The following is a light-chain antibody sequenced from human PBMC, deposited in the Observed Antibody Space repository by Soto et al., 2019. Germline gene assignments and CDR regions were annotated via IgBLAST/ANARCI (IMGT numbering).Light chain of an antibody. Sequence: EIVIPQAPATLYVSPGERATLSSRASQSFSNNLAWYQKKPGQAPRLLIYGSSTRATGITARFSGSGSATEFTLTISCPQSEEFSFYYCQQYNNWWTFGHGTRVESK. V-gene: IGKV3-15*01. CDR2: GSS. CDR3: QQYNNWWT. CDR1: QSFSNN. J-gene: IGKJ1*01.